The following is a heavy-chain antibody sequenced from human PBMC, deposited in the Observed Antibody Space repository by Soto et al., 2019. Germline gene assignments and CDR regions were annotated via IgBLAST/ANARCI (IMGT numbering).Heavy chain of an antibody. Sequence: TLSLTCTVSGGSISSGGYYWSWIRQHPGKGLEWIGYIYYSGSTYYNPSLKSRVTISVDTSKNQFSLKLSSVTAADTAVYYSEGQNIQVSQVERRAGASEIWGQGTMGTVS. D-gene: IGHD1-1*01. V-gene: IGHV4-31*03. CDR1: GGSISSGGYY. CDR3: EGQNIQVSQVERRAGASEI. CDR2: IYYSGST. J-gene: IGHJ3*02.